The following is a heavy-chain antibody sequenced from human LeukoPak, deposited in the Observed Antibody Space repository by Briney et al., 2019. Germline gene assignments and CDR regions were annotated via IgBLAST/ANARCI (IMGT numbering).Heavy chain of an antibody. V-gene: IGHV3-30*18. CDR1: GFTFSSYG. Sequence: PGGSLRLSCAASGFTFSSYGMHWVRQAPGKGLEWVAVVSYDGSDKYYADSVKGRFTIPRDNSKNTLYLQMNSLRAEDTAVYYCAKDLDHCSSSSCYIFDYWGQGTLVTVSS. J-gene: IGHJ4*02. CDR3: AKDLDHCSSSSCYIFDY. CDR2: VSYDGSDK. D-gene: IGHD2-2*02.